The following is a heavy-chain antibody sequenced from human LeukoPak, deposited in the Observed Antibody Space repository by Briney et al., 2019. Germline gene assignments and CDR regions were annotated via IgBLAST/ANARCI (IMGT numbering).Heavy chain of an antibody. CDR1: GGSFSGYY. CDR2: INHSGST. Sequence: SETLSLTCAAYGGSFSGYYWSWIRQPPGKGLEWIGEINHSGSTNYNPSLKSRVTIIVDTSTKQFSLKLSYVTAAETAVYYCAARLYGFDPWGQGNLVTVSS. D-gene: IGHD3-16*02. CDR3: AARLYGFDP. J-gene: IGHJ5*02. V-gene: IGHV4-34*01.